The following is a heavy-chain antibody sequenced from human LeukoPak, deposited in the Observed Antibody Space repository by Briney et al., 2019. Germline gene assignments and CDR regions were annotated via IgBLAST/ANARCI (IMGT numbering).Heavy chain of an antibody. CDR1: GGSISSSSYY. J-gene: IGHJ5*02. CDR2: FYYSGSP. Sequence: SETLSLTCTVSGGSISSSSYYWGWIRQPPGKGLEWIGSFYYSGSPYYNPSLKSRVTKSVDTSKNQFSLKLSSVTAADTAVYYCARVEENYDFWSGYPTGGRVNWFDPWGQGTLVTVSS. D-gene: IGHD3-3*01. V-gene: IGHV4-39*07. CDR3: ARVEENYDFWSGYPTGGRVNWFDP.